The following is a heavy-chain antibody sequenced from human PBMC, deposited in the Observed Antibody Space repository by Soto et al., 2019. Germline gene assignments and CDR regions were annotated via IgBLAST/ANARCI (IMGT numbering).Heavy chain of an antibody. J-gene: IGHJ5*02. CDR2: IIPIFGTA. CDR3: ARDPLKGPSSSPYNGFDP. Sequence: GASDKVSCQASGCTFSSYAISWVRQAPGRGLEWMGGIIPIFGTANYAQKFQGGVTVTADESTSTAYMKLSSLRSEDTAVYYCARDPLKGPSSSPYNGFDPWGQGTLVTVSS. CDR1: GCTFSSYA. V-gene: IGHV1-69*13. D-gene: IGHD6-13*01.